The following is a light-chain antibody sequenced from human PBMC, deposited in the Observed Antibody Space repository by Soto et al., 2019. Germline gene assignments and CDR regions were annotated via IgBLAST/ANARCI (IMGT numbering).Light chain of an antibody. CDR2: GTA. CDR1: SSNIGAGYD. V-gene: IGLV1-40*01. Sequence: QAVVTQTPSVSGAPGQRVTISCTGSSSNIGAGYDIHWYQQLPGTAPKLLIYGTANRPSGVPDRFSGSKSGTSASLAITGLQAEDEADYYCQSYDSSLGAWVFGGGTKVTVL. J-gene: IGLJ3*02. CDR3: QSYDSSLGAWV.